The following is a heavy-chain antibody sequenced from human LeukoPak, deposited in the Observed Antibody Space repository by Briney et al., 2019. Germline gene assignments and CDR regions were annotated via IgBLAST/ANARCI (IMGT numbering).Heavy chain of an antibody. CDR2: ISGSGSDT. CDR1: GFTVSSNY. CDR3: ANVIIVAAGYEYFQH. D-gene: IGHD6-13*01. Sequence: GGSLRLSCAASGFTVSSNYMSWVRQAPGKGLERVSGISGSGSDTFYADSVKGRFTISRDNSKNTLYLQMSSLRAEDTAVYYCANVIIVAAGYEYFQHWGQGTLVSVSS. V-gene: IGHV3-23*01. J-gene: IGHJ1*01.